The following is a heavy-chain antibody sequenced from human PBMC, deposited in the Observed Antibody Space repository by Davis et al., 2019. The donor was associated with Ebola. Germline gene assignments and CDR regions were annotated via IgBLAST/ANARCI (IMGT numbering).Heavy chain of an antibody. CDR2: INPNSGGT. V-gene: IGHV1-2*02. CDR3: ARELLVTGYKCADY. CDR1: GYTFTSYD. Sequence: ASVKVSCKASGYTFTSYDINWVRQATGQGLEWMGWINPNSGGTNYAQKFQGRVTMTRDTSISTTYLELSSLRSDDTAMYYCARELLVTGYKCADYWGQGTLVTVSS. J-gene: IGHJ4*02. D-gene: IGHD3-9*01.